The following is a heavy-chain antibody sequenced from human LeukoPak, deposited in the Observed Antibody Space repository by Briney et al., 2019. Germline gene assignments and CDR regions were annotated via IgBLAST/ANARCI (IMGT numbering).Heavy chain of an antibody. V-gene: IGHV3-74*01. CDR1: GCTFSSYW. Sequence: EGPLRLSCAAAGCTFSSYWRHGVRQAPGKGPLMGARTNPDCSSTAYADSVNGRFTISKDNAKNTLYLLMNSLRAEDTAVYYCARDSVEWYIFDYWGQGPLVPVSS. D-gene: IGHD3-3*01. CDR3: ARDSVEWYIFDY. J-gene: IGHJ4*02. CDR2: TNPDCSST.